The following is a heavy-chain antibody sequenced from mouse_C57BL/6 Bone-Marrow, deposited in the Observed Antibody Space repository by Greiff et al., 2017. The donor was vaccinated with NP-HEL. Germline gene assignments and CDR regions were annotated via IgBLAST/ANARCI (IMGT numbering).Heavy chain of an antibody. J-gene: IGHJ3*01. CDR3: ARKCNYGSSYGFAY. D-gene: IGHD1-1*01. V-gene: IGHV2-2*01. Sequence: QVQLQQSGPGLVQPSQSLSITCPVSGFSLTSYGVHWVRQSPGKGLEWLGVIWSGGSTDYNAAFISRLSISRDNSKSQVFFKMNSLQADDTAIYYCARKCNYGSSYGFAYWGQGTLVTVSA. CDR2: IWSGGST. CDR1: GFSLTSYG.